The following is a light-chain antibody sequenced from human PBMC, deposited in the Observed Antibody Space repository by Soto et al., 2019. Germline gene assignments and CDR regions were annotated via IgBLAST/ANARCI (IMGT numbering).Light chain of an antibody. CDR1: QSVSSSY. J-gene: IGKJ5*01. V-gene: IGKV3-20*01. CDR3: QQYGSSPRT. CDR2: GAS. Sequence: EILLTQSPGTLSLSPGERATLSCRASQSVSSSYLAWYQQKPGQAPRLLIYGASSRATGIPDRFSGSGSGTDFTLTISRLEPEDFAVYYCQQYGSSPRTFGQGTRLE.